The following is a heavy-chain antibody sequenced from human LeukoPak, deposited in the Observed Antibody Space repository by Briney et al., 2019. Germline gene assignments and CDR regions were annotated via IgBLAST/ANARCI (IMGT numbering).Heavy chain of an antibody. CDR3: ARDLYSNMAFDY. CDR1: GGTFSSYA. V-gene: IGHV1-69*13. D-gene: IGHD4-11*01. CDR2: IIPIFGTA. J-gene: IGHJ4*02. Sequence: ASVKVSCKASGGTFSSYAISWVRQAPGQGLEWMGGIIPIFGTANYAQKFQGRVTITADESTSTAYMELSSLRSEDTAVYYCARDLYSNMAFDYWGQGTLVTVSS.